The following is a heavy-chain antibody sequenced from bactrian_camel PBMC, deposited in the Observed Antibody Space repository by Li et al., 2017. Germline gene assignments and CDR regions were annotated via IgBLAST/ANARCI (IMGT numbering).Heavy chain of an antibody. Sequence: HVQLVESGGGSVQAGGSLRLSCAASGYSYSNYCMAWFRQAPGKEREGVATIDLEGNTKYADFVKGRFFISRDYTKTNLFLQMSSLKSEDSAMYYCAADGPRTVAAVTSLNAQVYNYWGQGTQVTVS. V-gene: IGHV3S53*01. D-gene: IGHD6*01. CDR3: AADGPRTVAAVTSLNAQVYNY. CDR1: GYSYSNYC. CDR2: IDLEGNT. J-gene: IGHJ4*01.